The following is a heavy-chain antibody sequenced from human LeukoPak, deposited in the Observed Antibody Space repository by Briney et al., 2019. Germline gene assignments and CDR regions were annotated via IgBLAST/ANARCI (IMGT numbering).Heavy chain of an antibody. J-gene: IGHJ4*02. CDR2: ISSNGGST. V-gene: IGHV3-64*01. CDR3: ARGVPIVVVPAAVDY. D-gene: IGHD2-2*01. CDR1: GFTFSSYA. Sequence: GGSLRLSCAASGFTFSSYAMHWVRQAPGKGLEYVSAISSNGGSTYYANSVKGRFTISRGNSKNTLYLQMGSLRAEDMAVYYCARGVPIVVVPAAVDYWGQGTLVTVSS.